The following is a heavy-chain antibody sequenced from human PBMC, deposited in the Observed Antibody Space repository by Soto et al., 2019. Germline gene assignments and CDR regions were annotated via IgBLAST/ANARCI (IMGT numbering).Heavy chain of an antibody. Sequence: QVLLVQSGAEVKKPGSSMKVSCKTSGGTFSSFAISWVRLVPGQGLEWMGVIIPRFATPTYAQTFQGRVSITADXSXSXTYMELSSLRSEDTAVYYCARDRVMRGNSYYYGMDVWGQGTTVTVSS. V-gene: IGHV1-69*12. CDR2: IIPRFATP. CDR1: GGTFSSFA. CDR3: ARDRVMRGNSYYYGMDV. D-gene: IGHD4-4*01. J-gene: IGHJ6*02.